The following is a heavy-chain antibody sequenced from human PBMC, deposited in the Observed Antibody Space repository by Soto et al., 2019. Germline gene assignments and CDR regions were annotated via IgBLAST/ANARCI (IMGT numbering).Heavy chain of an antibody. J-gene: IGHJ4*02. CDR1: GFTFSSYW. V-gene: IGHV3-74*01. D-gene: IGHD5-18*01. CDR2: INSDGSST. Sequence: GGSLRLSCAASGFTFSSYWMHWVRQAPGKGLVWVSRINSDGSSTSYADSVKGRFTISRDNAKNTLYLQMNSLRAEDTAVYFCARDVQLQSFDYWGQGTLVTVSS. CDR3: ARDVQLQSFDY.